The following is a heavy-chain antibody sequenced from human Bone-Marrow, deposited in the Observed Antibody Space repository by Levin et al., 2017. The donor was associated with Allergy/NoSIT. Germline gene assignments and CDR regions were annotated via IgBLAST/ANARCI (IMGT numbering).Heavy chain of an antibody. J-gene: IGHJ4*02. CDR1: GFTFSSYA. CDR2: ISGSGDST. D-gene: IGHD3-3*01. V-gene: IGHV3-23*01. Sequence: GESLKISCAASGFTFSSYALGWVRQAPGKGLEWVSAISGSGDSTYYADSVKGRFTISRDNSKNTLYLQMNSLRAEDTAVYYCAKRANTGTIFGVVIYFDYWGQGTLVTVSS. CDR3: AKRANTGTIFGVVIYFDY.